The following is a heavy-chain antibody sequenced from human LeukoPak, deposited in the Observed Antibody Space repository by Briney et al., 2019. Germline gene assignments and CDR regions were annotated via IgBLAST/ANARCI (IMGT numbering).Heavy chain of an antibody. CDR3: ARSRPRGRDAFDI. CDR2: IYYSGST. CDR1: GGSISSYY. J-gene: IGHJ3*02. V-gene: IGHV4-59*01. Sequence: KASETLSLTCTVSGGSISSYYWSWIRQPPGKGLEWIGYIYYSGSTNYNPSLKSRVTISVDTSKNQFSLKLSSVTAADTAVYYCARSRPRGRDAFDIWGQGTMVTVSS.